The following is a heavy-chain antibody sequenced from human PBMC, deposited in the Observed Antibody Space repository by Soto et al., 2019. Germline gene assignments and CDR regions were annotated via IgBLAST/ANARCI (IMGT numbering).Heavy chain of an antibody. CDR2: VSVYNGNT. CDR3: ARLKTYYDILTGCWFDP. V-gene: IGHV1-18*01. Sequence: QVQLVQSGAEVKKPGASVKVSCKASGYTFSSYDISWVRQAPGQGLEWMGWVSVYNGNTKYAQKFQGRVTMTTDTSTSTAYMELRSLRSDDTAVYYCARLKTYYDILTGCWFDPWGQGTLVTVSS. D-gene: IGHD3-9*01. CDR1: GYTFSSYD. J-gene: IGHJ5*02.